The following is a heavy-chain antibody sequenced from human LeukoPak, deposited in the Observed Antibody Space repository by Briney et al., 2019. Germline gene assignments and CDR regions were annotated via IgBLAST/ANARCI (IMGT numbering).Heavy chain of an antibody. CDR3: ARGHYGLDV. CDR1: GFTFSDHY. J-gene: IGHJ6*02. V-gene: IGHV3-11*03. Sequence: VGSLRLSCAASGFTFSDHYMSWIRQFPGKGLEWVSYISTSGTYTNYADSVKGRFTISRDNAKNSLYLQMNSLRAEDTAVYYCARGHYGLDVWGQGTTVTVSS. CDR2: ISTSGTYT.